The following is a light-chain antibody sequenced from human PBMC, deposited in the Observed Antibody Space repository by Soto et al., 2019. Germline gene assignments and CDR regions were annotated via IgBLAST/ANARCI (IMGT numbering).Light chain of an antibody. V-gene: IGLV2-11*01. J-gene: IGLJ1*01. CDR1: SSDVGDDNY. CDR2: GVG. Sequence: QSSLTQPRSVSGSPGQSVTISFTGSSSDVGDDNYGSWYQQRPGRGPKLISYGVGKLRPGFPDPFPGSKSGHTASPTTSGLQAAAEPHYSCYSYAARYPFVFGIGTKVTVL. CDR3: YSYAARYPFV.